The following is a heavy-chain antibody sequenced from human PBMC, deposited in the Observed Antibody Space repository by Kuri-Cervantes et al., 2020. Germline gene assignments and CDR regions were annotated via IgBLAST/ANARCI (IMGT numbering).Heavy chain of an antibody. CDR1: GYTFTSYY. V-gene: IGHV1-46*01. CDR2: INPSGGST. Sequence: ASVKVSCKASGYTFTSYYMHWVRQAPGQGLEWMGIINPSGGSTSYAQKFQGRVTITADESTSTAYMELSSLRSEDTAVYYCASLLTGYYRDGSDPSSYYYYYYGMDVWGQGTTVTVSS. CDR3: ASLLTGYYRDGSDPSSYYYYYYGMDV. J-gene: IGHJ6*02. D-gene: IGHD3-9*01.